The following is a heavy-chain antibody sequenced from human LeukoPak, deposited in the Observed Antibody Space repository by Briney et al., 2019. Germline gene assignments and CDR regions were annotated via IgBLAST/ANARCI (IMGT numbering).Heavy chain of an antibody. J-gene: IGHJ6*03. CDR1: GFTFSGSA. V-gene: IGHV3-73*01. CDR3: TRPRLGGGPMGAYYMDV. D-gene: IGHD3-16*01. CDR2: IRSKADSYAT. Sequence: QSGGSLRLSCAASGFTFSGSAMHWVRQASGKGLEWVGRIRSKADSYATAYAASVKGRFTISRDDSKNTAYLQMNSLKTEDTAVYYCTRPRLGGGPMGAYYMDVWGKGTTVTVSS.